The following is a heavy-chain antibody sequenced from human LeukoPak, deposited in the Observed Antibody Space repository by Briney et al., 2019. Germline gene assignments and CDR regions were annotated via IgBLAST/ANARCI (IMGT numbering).Heavy chain of an antibody. D-gene: IGHD3-22*01. CDR2: IYYSGST. CDR3: ARVGIYYDSSSFDP. CDR1: GGAVSSYY. J-gene: IGHJ5*02. V-gene: IGHV4-59*02. Sequence: TSETLSLTCTVSGGAVSSYYWSWIRQPPGKGLEWIGYIYYSGSTYYNPSLKSRVTISVDTSKNQFSLKLSSVTAADTAVYYCARVGIYYDSSSFDPWGQGTLVTVSS.